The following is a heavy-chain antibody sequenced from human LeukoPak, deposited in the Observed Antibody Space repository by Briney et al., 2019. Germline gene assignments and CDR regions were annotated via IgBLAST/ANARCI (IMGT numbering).Heavy chain of an antibody. V-gene: IGHV1-69*06. J-gene: IGHJ6*03. CDR3: AGGDCSGGSCYGYYMDV. CDR1: GGTFSSYA. D-gene: IGHD2-15*01. Sequence: ASVKVSCKASGGTFSSYAISWVRQAPGQGLEWMGGIIPIFGTANYAQKFQGRVTITADKSTSTAYMELSSLRSEDTAVYYCAGGDCSGGSCYGYYMDVWGKGTTVTVSS. CDR2: IIPIFGTA.